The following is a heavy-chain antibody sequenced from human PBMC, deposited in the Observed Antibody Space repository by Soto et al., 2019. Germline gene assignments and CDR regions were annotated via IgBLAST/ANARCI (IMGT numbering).Heavy chain of an antibody. V-gene: IGHV4-59*12. CDR2: IYYSGST. Sequence: SGTLSLTYTVSGGSISSYYWSWILQPPGKGLEWIGYIYYSGSTNYNPSLKSRVTISVDTSKNQFSLKLSSVTAADTAVYYCARDRDAPAAAGHNWFDPWGQGTLVTVSS. CDR3: ARDRDAPAAAGHNWFDP. J-gene: IGHJ5*02. CDR1: GGSISSYY. D-gene: IGHD6-13*01.